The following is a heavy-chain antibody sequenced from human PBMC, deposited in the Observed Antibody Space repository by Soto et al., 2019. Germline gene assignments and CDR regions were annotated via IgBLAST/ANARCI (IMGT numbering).Heavy chain of an antibody. Sequence: PGGSLRLSCAASGFTFSPYAMTWFRQAPGKGLEWVLSISGSGGNTNYADSVKGRFTVSRDNSKRTLSLQMNSLTEEDTAIYYCAKGLRRLLRTQYYYGLDVWGRGTTVTVSS. D-gene: IGHD3-16*01. CDR3: AKGLRRLLRTQYYYGLDV. J-gene: IGHJ6*02. CDR1: GFTFSPYA. CDR2: ISGSGGNT. V-gene: IGHV3-23*01.